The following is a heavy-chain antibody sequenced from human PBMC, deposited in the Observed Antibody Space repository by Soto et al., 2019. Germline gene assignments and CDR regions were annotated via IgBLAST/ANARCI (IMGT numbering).Heavy chain of an antibody. D-gene: IGHD3-3*01. CDR1: GGSINSGGYY. V-gene: IGHV4-31*03. Sequence: TSETLSLTCTVSGGSINSGGYYWSWIRQLPGKGLEWIGYINYSGTTYYNPSLRSRVTISVSNNHFSLRLSSVTAADTAVYYCARALVISISGAVRGSFDPWGQGTQVTVSS. CDR3: ARALVISISGAVRGSFDP. J-gene: IGHJ5*01. CDR2: INYSGTT.